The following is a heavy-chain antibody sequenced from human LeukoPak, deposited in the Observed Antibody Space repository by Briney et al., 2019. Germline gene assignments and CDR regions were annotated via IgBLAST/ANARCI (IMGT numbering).Heavy chain of an antibody. CDR3: AKVLQELRYFDWLLSPGYYGMDV. Sequence: PGGSLRLSCAASGFTFSSYAMSWVRQAPGKGLEWVSAISGSGGSTYYADSVKGRFTISRDNSKNTLYLQMNSLRAEDTAVYYCAKVLQELRYFDWLLSPGYYGMDVWGQGTTVTVSS. J-gene: IGHJ6*02. V-gene: IGHV3-23*01. D-gene: IGHD3-9*01. CDR1: GFTFSSYA. CDR2: ISGSGGST.